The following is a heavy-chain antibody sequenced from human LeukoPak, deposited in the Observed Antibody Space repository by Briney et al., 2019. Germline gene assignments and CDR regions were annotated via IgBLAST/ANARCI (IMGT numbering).Heavy chain of an antibody. J-gene: IGHJ4*02. D-gene: IGHD2-2*01. CDR3: ARTYCSTTSCYVDS. Sequence: PSETLSLTCTVSGYSISSGYYWGWIRQPPGKGLEWLENIYHRGSPYYNPSLKCRVTISLDTSKNQFSLKLTSVTAADTAVYYCARTYCSTTSCYVDSWGQGTLVTVSS. CDR2: IYHRGSP. CDR1: GYSISSGYY. V-gene: IGHV4-38-2*02.